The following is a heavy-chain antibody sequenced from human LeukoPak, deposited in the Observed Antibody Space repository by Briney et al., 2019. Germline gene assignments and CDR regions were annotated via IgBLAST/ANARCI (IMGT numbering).Heavy chain of an antibody. J-gene: IGHJ4*02. CDR2: IYTSGST. CDR3: AREQLYGDYDY. V-gene: IGHV4-4*07. CDR1: GGSISTYY. Sequence: PSETLSLTCTVSGGSISTYYWSWIRQPAGKGLEWIGRIYTSGSTNYNPSLKSRVTISVDTSKNQFSLKLSSVTAADTAVYYCAREQLYGDYDYWGQGTLVTVSS. D-gene: IGHD4-17*01.